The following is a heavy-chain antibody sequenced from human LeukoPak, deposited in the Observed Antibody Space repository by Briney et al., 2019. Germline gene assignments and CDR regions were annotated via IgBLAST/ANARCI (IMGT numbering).Heavy chain of an antibody. J-gene: IGHJ3*02. CDR2: IYYSGSI. CDR3: AREGRGIVVVPAAMGAFDI. Sequence: SETLSLTCTVSGGSISSYYWSWIRQPPGKGLEWIGCIYYSGSINDNPSLKSRVTISVDTSKNQFSLKLSSVTAAATAVYYCAREGRGIVVVPAAMGAFDIWGQGTMVTVSS. V-gene: IGHV4-59*01. D-gene: IGHD2-2*01. CDR1: GGSISSYY.